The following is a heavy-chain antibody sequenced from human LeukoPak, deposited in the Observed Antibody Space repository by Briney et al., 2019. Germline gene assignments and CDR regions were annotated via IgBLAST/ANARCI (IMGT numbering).Heavy chain of an antibody. V-gene: IGHV1-46*01. CDR3: ARDHNLASSGYYERFDY. Sequence: ASVKVSCKASGYTFTSYYMRWVRQAPGQGLEWMGIINPSGGSTSYAQKFQGRVTMTRDTSTSTVYMELSSLRSEDTAVYYCARDHNLASSGYYERFDYWGQGTLVTVSS. CDR1: GYTFTSYY. J-gene: IGHJ4*02. CDR2: INPSGGST. D-gene: IGHD3-22*01.